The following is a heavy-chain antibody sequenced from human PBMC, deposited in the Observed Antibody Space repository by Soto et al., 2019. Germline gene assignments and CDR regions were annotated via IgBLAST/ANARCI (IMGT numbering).Heavy chain of an antibody. CDR3: TEGTRF. CDR1: GFTFSTAW. J-gene: IGHJ4*02. D-gene: IGHD4-17*01. V-gene: IGHV3-15*01. CDR2: IKSKTDGGTT. Sequence: ESGGGLVKPGASLRLSCAASGFTFSTAWMSWVRQAPGKGLEWVGRIKSKTDGGTTDCAAPVKGRFSISRDDSKDTLYLQMDSLKVEDTAVYYCTEGTRFWGQGTLVTVSS.